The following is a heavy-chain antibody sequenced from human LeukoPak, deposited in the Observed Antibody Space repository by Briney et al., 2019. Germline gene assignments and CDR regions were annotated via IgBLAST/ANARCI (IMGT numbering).Heavy chain of an antibody. J-gene: IGHJ4*02. CDR2: IYYSGST. Sequence: SETLSLTCAVYGGSFSGYYWSWIRQHPGKGLEWIGYIYYSGSTYYNPSLKSRVTISVDTSKNQFSLKLSSVTAADTAVYYCARAPYDILTGYLRGFDYWGQGTLVTVSS. V-gene: IGHV4-31*11. CDR3: ARAPYDILTGYLRGFDY. D-gene: IGHD3-9*01. CDR1: GGSFSGYY.